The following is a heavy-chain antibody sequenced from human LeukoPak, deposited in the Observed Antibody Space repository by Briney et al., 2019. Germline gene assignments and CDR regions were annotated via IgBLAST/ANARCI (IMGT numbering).Heavy chain of an antibody. D-gene: IGHD6-19*01. CDR2: ISAYNGNT. J-gene: IGHJ6*03. CDR1: GYTFTGYY. CDR3: ASGAYSSGWYRGFGDYYMDV. V-gene: IGHV1-18*04. Sequence: ASVKVSCKASGYTFTGYYMHWVRQAPGQGLEWMGWISAYNGNTNYAQKLQGRVTMTTDTSTSAAYMELRSLRSDDTAVYYCASGAYSSGWYRGFGDYYMDVWGKGTTVTVSS.